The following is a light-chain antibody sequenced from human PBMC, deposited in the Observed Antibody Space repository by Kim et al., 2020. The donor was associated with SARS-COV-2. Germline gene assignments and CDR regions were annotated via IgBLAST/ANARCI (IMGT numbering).Light chain of an antibody. CDR3: QAWDSSTYV. CDR2: QDS. Sequence: VSPGQTASITCSGDKLGDKYACWYQQKPGQSPVLVIYQDSKWPSGIPERFSGSNSGNTATLTISGTQAMDEADYYCQAWDSSTYVFGTGTKVTVL. CDR1: KLGDKY. J-gene: IGLJ1*01. V-gene: IGLV3-1*01.